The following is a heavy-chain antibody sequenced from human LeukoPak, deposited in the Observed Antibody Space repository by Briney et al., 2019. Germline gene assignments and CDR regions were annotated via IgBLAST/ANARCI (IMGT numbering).Heavy chain of an antibody. CDR2: IYTSGST. CDR1: GGSISSGSYY. V-gene: IGHV4-61*02. CDR3: ARTYYYYYMDV. Sequence: PSQTLSLTCSVPGGSISSGSYYWSWLRQPAGKGLEWIERIYTSGSTNYNPSLMSRVTISVDTSKNQFSLKLSSVTAADTAVYYCARTYYYYYMDVWGKGTTVTVSS. J-gene: IGHJ6*03.